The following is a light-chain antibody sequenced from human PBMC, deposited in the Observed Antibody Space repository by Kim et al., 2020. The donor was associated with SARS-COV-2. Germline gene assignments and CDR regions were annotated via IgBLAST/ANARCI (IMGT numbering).Light chain of an antibody. Sequence: QSALTQPASVSGSPGQSITISCTGTSSDVGAYKYVSWYQQHPGKAPELMIFDVSERPSGISNRFFGSKSGNTASLTISGLQAEDEADYYCSSYARSSSYVFGTGTKVTVL. CDR2: DVS. V-gene: IGLV2-14*01. CDR3: SSYARSSSYV. CDR1: SSDVGAYKY. J-gene: IGLJ1*01.